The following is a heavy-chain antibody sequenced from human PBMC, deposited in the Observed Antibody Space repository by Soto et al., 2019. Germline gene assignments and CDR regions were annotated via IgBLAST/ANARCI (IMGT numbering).Heavy chain of an antibody. CDR2: ISYDGTNK. J-gene: IGHJ6*02. V-gene: IGHV3-30*18. CDR3: AKDHGPTHSSGHTLVNYYYGLDV. Sequence: QMQLVESGGHVVQPGRSLRLSCAVSGFTFSSYGMHWVRQAPGKGLEWVAVISYDGTNKYYADSVKGRFTISRDNSKNTLYLEMNSLRAEDTAVYSCAKDHGPTHSSGHTLVNYYYGLDVWGQGTTVTVSS. D-gene: IGHD6-19*01. CDR1: GFTFSSYG.